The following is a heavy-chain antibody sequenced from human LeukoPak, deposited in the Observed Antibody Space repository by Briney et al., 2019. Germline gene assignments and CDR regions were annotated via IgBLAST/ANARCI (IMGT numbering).Heavy chain of an antibody. D-gene: IGHD2-8*01. Sequence: PGGSLRLSCAASGFTLSAYWMTWVRQAPGKGLEWVANIKQDGSEKYYVDSAKGRFTISRDNAKNSLYLQMNSLRAEDTAVYYCARDQWGPDVWGKGTTVTVSS. CDR1: GFTLSAYW. V-gene: IGHV3-7*03. J-gene: IGHJ6*04. CDR3: ARDQWGPDV. CDR2: IKQDGSEK.